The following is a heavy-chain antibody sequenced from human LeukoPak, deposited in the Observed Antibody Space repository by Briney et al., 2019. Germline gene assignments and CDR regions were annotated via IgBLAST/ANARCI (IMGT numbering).Heavy chain of an antibody. J-gene: IGHJ5*02. CDR3: ARGXXKXLDPFDDP. CDR1: GFTFSSYS. D-gene: IGHD1-26*01. V-gene: IGHV3-21*01. Sequence: GGSLRLSCAASGFTFSSYSMNWVRQAPGKGLEWVSSISSSSSYIYYADSVKGRFTISRDNAKNSLYLQMNSLRAEDTAVYYXARGXXKXLDPFDDPWGQGTLVTVSS. CDR2: ISSSSSYI.